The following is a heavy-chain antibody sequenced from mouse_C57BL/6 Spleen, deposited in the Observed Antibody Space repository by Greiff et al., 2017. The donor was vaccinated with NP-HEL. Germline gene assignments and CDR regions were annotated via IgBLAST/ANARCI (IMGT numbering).Heavy chain of an antibody. CDR3: ARGSNYDYAMDY. J-gene: IGHJ4*01. CDR2: INPSNGGT. V-gene: IGHV1-53*01. CDR1: GYTFTSYW. D-gene: IGHD2-5*01. Sequence: VKLQQPGTELVKPGASVKLSCKASGYTFTSYWMHWVKQRPGQGLEWIGNINPSNGGTNYNEKFKSKATLTVDKSSSTAYMQLSSLTSEDSAVYYCARGSNYDYAMDYWGQGTSVTVSS.